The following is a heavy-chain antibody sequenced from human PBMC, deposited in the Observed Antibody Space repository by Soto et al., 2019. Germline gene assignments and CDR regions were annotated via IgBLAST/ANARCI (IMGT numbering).Heavy chain of an antibody. V-gene: IGHV3-23*01. D-gene: IGHD3-22*01. CDR1: GFTFSSYA. CDR3: AKGYRITMTVVVISGTYSMDV. J-gene: IGHJ6*02. CDR2: ISGSGGST. Sequence: PGGSLRLSCAASGFTFSSYAMSWVRQAPGKGLEWVSAISGSGGSTYYADSVKGRFTISRDNSKNTLYLQMNSLRAEDTAVYYCAKGYRITMTVVVISGTYSMDVWGQGTTVTVSS.